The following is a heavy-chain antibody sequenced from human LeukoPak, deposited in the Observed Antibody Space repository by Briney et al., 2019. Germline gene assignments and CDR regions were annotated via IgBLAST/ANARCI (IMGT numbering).Heavy chain of an antibody. J-gene: IGHJ4*02. CDR1: GGSFSGYY. CDR2: INHSGST. D-gene: IGHD3-16*01. Sequence: SETLSLTCAVYGGSFSGYYWSWIRQPPGKGLESIGEINHSGSTNYNPSLKSRVTISVDTSKNQFSLKLSSVTAADTAVYYCARGSDYDYIWGSYRHACFDYWGQGTLVTVSS. V-gene: IGHV4-34*01. CDR3: ARGSDYDYIWGSYRHACFDY.